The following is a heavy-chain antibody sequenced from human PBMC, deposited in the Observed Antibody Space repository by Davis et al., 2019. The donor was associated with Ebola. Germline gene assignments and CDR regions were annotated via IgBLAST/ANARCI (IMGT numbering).Heavy chain of an antibody. V-gene: IGHV3-7*03. CDR1: GFTFSSYW. Sequence: GGSLRLSCAASGFTFSSYWMSWVRQAPGKGLEWVANIKQDGSEKYYVDSVKGRFTISRDNAKNSLYLQMNSLKTEDTAVYYCTSQTTVTDYWGQGTLVTVSS. CDR2: IKQDGSEK. D-gene: IGHD4-17*01. J-gene: IGHJ4*02. CDR3: TSQTTVTDY.